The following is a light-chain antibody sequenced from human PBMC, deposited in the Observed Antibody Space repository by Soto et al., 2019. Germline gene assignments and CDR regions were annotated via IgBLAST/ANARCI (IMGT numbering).Light chain of an antibody. Sequence: DIHMTQSPSTLSASVGDRVTITCRASQSITMWLAWYQQKPGKAPNLVIYKTSTLETGVPSRLSGSGSGTEFSLTISSLQPDDFATYYCQHWSDYSWTFGQGTKVEVK. CDR2: KTS. J-gene: IGKJ1*01. CDR3: QHWSDYSWT. V-gene: IGKV1-5*03. CDR1: QSITMW.